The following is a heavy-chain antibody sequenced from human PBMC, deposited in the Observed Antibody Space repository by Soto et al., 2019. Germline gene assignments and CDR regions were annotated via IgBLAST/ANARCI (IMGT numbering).Heavy chain of an antibody. J-gene: IGHJ6*03. CDR3: ARPYCSSTSCYLGYYYYMDV. CDR2: MNPNSGNT. D-gene: IGHD2-2*01. V-gene: IGHV1-8*01. Sequence: QVQLVQSGAEVKKPGASVKVSCKASGYTFTSYDINWVRQATGQGLEWMGWMNPNSGNTGYAQKFQGRVTMTRNTSISTAYMELSSLRSEDTAVYYCARPYCSSTSCYLGYYYYMDVWGKGTTVTVSS. CDR1: GYTFTSYD.